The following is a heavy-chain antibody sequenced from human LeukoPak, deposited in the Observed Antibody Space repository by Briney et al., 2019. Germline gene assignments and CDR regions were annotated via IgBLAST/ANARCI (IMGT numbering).Heavy chain of an antibody. CDR1: GGTFSSYA. CDR3: ARDRPNGYYDSSGYYGDY. D-gene: IGHD3-22*01. V-gene: IGHV1-69*04. Sequence: EASVKVPCKASGGTFSSYAISWVRQAPGQGLEWMGRIIPILGIANYAQKFQGRVTITADKSTSTAYMELSSLRSEDTAVYYCARDRPNGYYDSSGYYGDYWGQGTLVTVSS. J-gene: IGHJ4*02. CDR2: IIPILGIA.